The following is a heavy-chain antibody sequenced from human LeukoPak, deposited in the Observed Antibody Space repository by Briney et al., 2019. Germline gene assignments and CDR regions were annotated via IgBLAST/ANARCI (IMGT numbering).Heavy chain of an antibody. Sequence: GGSLRLSCAASGFTFSSYSMNWVRQAPGKGLEWVSYISSSSSTIYYADSVKGRFTISRDNAKNSLYLQMNSLRAEDTALYYCAKSAAAAGFAEDWFDPWGQGTLVTVSS. V-gene: IGHV3-48*04. J-gene: IGHJ5*02. CDR3: AKSAAAAGFAEDWFDP. CDR2: ISSSSSTI. D-gene: IGHD6-13*01. CDR1: GFTFSSYS.